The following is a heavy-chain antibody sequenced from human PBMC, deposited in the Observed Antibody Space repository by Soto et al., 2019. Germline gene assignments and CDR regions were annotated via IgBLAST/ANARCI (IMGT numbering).Heavy chain of an antibody. J-gene: IGHJ3*02. D-gene: IGHD6-19*01. Sequence: SETLSLTCSVSGDSISSSNCYWGWIRQPPGKGLEWIGNIYYSGSTYYNPSLKSRVTISVDTSKNQFSLNLSSVTAADTAVYYCARLNEDSSGWYGGFDIWGQGTMVTVSS. CDR1: GDSISSSNCY. V-gene: IGHV4-39*01. CDR3: ARLNEDSSGWYGGFDI. CDR2: IYYSGST.